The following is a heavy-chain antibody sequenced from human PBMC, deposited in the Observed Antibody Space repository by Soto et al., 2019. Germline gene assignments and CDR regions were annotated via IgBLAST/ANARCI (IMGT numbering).Heavy chain of an antibody. CDR1: GGSISSGGYS. V-gene: IGHV4-30-2*01. D-gene: IGHD1-26*01. CDR3: ARGGHIRSGSYYSGPFDY. Sequence: QLQLQESGSGLVKPSQTLSLTCAVSGGSISSGGYSWSWIRQPPGKGLEWIGYIYHSGSTYYNTSLKRRVTISVDRSKNQFSLKLSSVTAADTAVYYFARGGHIRSGSYYSGPFDYWGQGTLVTVSS. CDR2: IYHSGST. J-gene: IGHJ4*02.